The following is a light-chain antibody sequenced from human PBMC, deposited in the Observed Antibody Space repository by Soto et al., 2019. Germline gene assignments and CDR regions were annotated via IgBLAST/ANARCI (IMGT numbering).Light chain of an antibody. CDR2: EVS. Sequence: QSVLTQPPSASGSPGQSVTISCTGTSSDVGGYNYVSWYQQHPGKAPKLMIYEVSKRPSGVPDRFSGSKSGNTASLTVSGLQAEDEADYYCSSYAGSTVFGTGTKVTLL. J-gene: IGLJ1*01. V-gene: IGLV2-8*01. CDR1: SSDVGGYNY. CDR3: SSYAGSTV.